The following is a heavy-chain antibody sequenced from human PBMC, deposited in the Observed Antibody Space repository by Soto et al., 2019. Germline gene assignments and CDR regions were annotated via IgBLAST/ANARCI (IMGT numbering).Heavy chain of an antibody. V-gene: IGHV2-5*02. CDR1: GFSLSTSGVG. CDR2: IFWDEDQ. Sequence: QITLKESGPTLVKPTQTLTLTCTFSGFSLSTSGVGVGWIRQPPGKALEWLAVIFWDEDQRYSPSLKSRLTITKHTSKNQAVLTMTNMDPVDTATYYCAHRRYCSGGSCYDYWGQGTLVTVSS. J-gene: IGHJ4*02. CDR3: AHRRYCSGGSCYDY. D-gene: IGHD2-15*01.